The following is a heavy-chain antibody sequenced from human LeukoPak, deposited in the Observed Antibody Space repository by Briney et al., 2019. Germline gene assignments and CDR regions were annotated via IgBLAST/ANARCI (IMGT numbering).Heavy chain of an antibody. CDR1: GFTFNSYW. Sequence: GGSLRLSCAASGFTFNSYWMSWVRQAPGKGLEWVANIKQDGSEKYYVDSVKGRFTISRDNAKNSLYLQMNSLRAEDTAVYYCARVRMVRGVINSFGYWGQGTLVTVSS. CDR3: ARVRMVRGVINSFGY. V-gene: IGHV3-7*03. CDR2: IKQDGSEK. D-gene: IGHD3-10*01. J-gene: IGHJ4*02.